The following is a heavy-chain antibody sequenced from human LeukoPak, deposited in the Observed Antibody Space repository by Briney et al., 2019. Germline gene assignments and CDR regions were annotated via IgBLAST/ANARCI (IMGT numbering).Heavy chain of an antibody. CDR3: AKARSRVDIVATGPWGY. Sequence: PGGSLRLSCAASGFTVSSNYMSWVRQAPGKGLEWVSVIYSGGSTYYADSVKGRFTISRDNSKNTLYLQMNSLRAEDTAVYYCAKARSRVDIVATGPWGYWGQGTLVTVSS. J-gene: IGHJ4*02. CDR2: IYSGGST. D-gene: IGHD5-12*01. CDR1: GFTVSSNY. V-gene: IGHV3-53*01.